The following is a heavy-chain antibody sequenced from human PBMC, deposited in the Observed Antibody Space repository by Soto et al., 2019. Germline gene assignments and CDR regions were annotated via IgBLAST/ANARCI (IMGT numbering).Heavy chain of an antibody. CDR1: GFTFGSYW. CDR3: AKVRHNYDSSGYSPYFDY. D-gene: IGHD3-22*01. J-gene: IGHJ4*02. V-gene: IGHV3-23*01. CDR2: ISGSGGST. Sequence: GGSLRLSCAASGFTFGSYWMSWVRQAPGKGLGWVSAISGSGGSTYYADSVKGRFTISRDNSKNTLYLQMNSLRAEDTAVYYCAKVRHNYDSSGYSPYFDYWGQGTLVTVSS.